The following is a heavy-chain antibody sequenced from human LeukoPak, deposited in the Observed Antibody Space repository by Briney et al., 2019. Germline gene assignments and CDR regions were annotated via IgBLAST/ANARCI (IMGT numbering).Heavy chain of an antibody. V-gene: IGHV5-51*01. J-gene: IGHJ5*02. D-gene: IGHD2-2*01. CDR2: IYPGDSDT. CDR1: GYSFTSYW. Sequence: GGSLRLSCAASGYSFTSYWIGWVRQMPGKGLEWMGIIYPGDSDTRYSPSFQGQVTISADKSISTAYLQWSSLKASDTAMYYCARHSYCSSTSCEAWFDPWGQGTLVTVSS. CDR3: ARHSYCSSTSCEAWFDP.